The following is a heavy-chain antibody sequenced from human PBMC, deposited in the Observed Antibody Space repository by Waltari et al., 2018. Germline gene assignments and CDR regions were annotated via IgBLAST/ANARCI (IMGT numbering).Heavy chain of an antibody. Sequence: QVQLQESGPGLVKPSETLSLTCTVSGGSISSHYWSWIRQPPGKGLEWIGYIYYSGSTNYNPSLKSRVTISVDTSKNQFSLKLSSVTAADTAVYYCARYDSGQGFYNYWGQGTLVTVSS. CDR3: ARYDSGQGFYNY. J-gene: IGHJ4*02. D-gene: IGHD1-1*01. CDR2: IYYSGST. V-gene: IGHV4-59*11. CDR1: GGSISSHY.